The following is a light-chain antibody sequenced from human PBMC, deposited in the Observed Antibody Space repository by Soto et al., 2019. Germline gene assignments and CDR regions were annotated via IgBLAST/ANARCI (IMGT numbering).Light chain of an antibody. CDR1: QGIRDD. CDR2: AAS. J-gene: IGKJ2*01. V-gene: IGKV1-6*01. CDR3: LQDYNYPHT. Sequence: AIQMTQSPSSLSAFVGDRVTITCRASQGIRDDLGWYQQKPGKAPKLLIYAASTLPSGVPSRFSGNGSGTDFTLTIRSLQPEDFATYYCLQDYNYPHTFGQGTKLEIK.